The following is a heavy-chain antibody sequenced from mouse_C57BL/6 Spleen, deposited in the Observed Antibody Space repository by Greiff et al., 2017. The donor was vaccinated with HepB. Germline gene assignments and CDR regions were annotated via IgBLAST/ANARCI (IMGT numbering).Heavy chain of an antibody. CDR1: GYAFTNYL. V-gene: IGHV1-54*01. J-gene: IGHJ4*01. CDR3: ARWGSSYAMDY. CDR2: INPGSGGT. Sequence: VQLQQSGAELVRPGTSVKVSCKASGYAFTNYLIEWVKQRPGQGLEWIGVINPGSGGTNYNEKFKGKATLTADKSSSTAYMQRSSLTSEDSAVYFCARWGSSYAMDYWGQGTSVTVSS.